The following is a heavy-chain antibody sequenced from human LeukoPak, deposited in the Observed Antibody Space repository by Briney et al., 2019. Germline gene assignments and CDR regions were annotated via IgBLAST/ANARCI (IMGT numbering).Heavy chain of an antibody. CDR3: AKQGSYCMDY. CDR2: RYDGSNK. D-gene: IGHD3-10*01. V-gene: IGHV3-30*02. CDR1: GFTFSSYN. Sequence: PGGSLRLSCAASGFTFSSYNIHWVRQVPGKGLEWIRYDGSNKYFADSVKGRFTISRDNSKNTLYLQMNSLRPEDTAVYYCAKQGSYCMDYWGQGTLVTVSS. J-gene: IGHJ4*02.